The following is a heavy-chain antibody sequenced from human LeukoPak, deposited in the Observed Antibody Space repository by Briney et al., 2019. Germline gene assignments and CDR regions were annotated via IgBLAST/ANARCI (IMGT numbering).Heavy chain of an antibody. V-gene: IGHV3-23*01. J-gene: IGHJ4*02. CDR3: AKSYNGYESKPDY. D-gene: IGHD5-12*01. Sequence: PGGSLRLSCEASGFTFSTYGMHWVRQAPGKGLEWVSVISGSGGSTYYADSVKGRFTISRDNSKITLYLQMNSLRAEDTAVYYCAKSYNGYESKPDYWGQGTLVTVSS. CDR2: ISGSGGST. CDR1: GFTFSTYG.